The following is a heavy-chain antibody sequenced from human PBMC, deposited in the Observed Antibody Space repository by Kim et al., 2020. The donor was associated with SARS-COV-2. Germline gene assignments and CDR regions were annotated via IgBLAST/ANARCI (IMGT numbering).Heavy chain of an antibody. D-gene: IGHD3-22*01. CDR3: AHLYYYDSSGYPGAFGI. CDR1: GFSLSTSGVG. Sequence: SGPTLVNPTQTLTLTCTFSGFSLSTSGVGVGWIRQPPGKALEWLALIYWDDDKRYSPSLKSRLTITKDTSKNQVVLTMTNMDPVDTATYYCAHLYYYDSSGYPGAFGIWGQGTMVTVSS. J-gene: IGHJ3*02. V-gene: IGHV2-5*02. CDR2: IYWDDDK.